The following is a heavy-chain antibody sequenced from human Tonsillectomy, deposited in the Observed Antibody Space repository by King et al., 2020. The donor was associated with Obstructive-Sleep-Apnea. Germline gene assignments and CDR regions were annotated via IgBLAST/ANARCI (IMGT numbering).Heavy chain of an antibody. CDR1: GFTFSSYW. V-gene: IGHV3-74*01. CDR2: ISSVVSVT. CDR3: VRAVAGFGDY. Sequence: EVQLVESGGGLVQPGGSLRLSCAASGFTFSSYWMHWVRQSPGKGLLWVSRISSVVSVTTYADFVKGRFTVSRDDAQNTLYLQMNSLRADDTAVYYCVRAVAGFGDYWGQGTLVTVSS. J-gene: IGHJ4*02. D-gene: IGHD6-19*01.